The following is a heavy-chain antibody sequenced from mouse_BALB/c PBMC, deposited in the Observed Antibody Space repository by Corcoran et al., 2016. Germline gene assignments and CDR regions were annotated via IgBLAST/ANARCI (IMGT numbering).Heavy chain of an antibody. CDR2: IDPENGNT. J-gene: IGHJ3*01. D-gene: IGHD2-2*01. Sequence: EVQLQQSGAELVRPGALVKLSCKASGFNIKDYYMHWVKQRPEQGLEWIGWIDPENGNTIYDPKFQGKASITADTSSNTAYLQLSSLTSEDTAVYYCVHYGYDRVFAYWGQGTLVTVSA. CDR3: VHYGYDRVFAY. CDR1: GFNIKDYY. V-gene: IGHV14-1*02.